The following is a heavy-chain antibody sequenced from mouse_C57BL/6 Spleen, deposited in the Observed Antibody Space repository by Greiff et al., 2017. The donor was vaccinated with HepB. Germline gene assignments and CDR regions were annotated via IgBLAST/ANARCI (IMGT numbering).Heavy chain of an antibody. CDR3: ARCYGNSLYWFAY. D-gene: IGHD2-1*01. V-gene: IGHV1-7*01. CDR1: GYTFTSYW. J-gene: IGHJ3*01. Sequence: QVQLQQPGAELAKPGASVKLSCKASGYTFTSYWMHWVKQRPGQGLEWIGYINPSSGYTKYNQKFKDKATLTADKSSSTAYMQLSSLTYEDSAVYYCARCYGNSLYWFAYWGQGTLVTVSA. CDR2: INPSSGYT.